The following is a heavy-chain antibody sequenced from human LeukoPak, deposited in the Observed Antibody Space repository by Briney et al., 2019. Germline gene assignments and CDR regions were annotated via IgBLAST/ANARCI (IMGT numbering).Heavy chain of an antibody. CDR2: IYYSGST. J-gene: IGHJ5*02. CDR3: ARVVFGVVITSNWFDP. V-gene: IGHV4-59*01. CDR1: GGSISSYY. D-gene: IGHD3-3*01. Sequence: PSETLSLTCTVYGGSISSYYWSWIRQPPGKGLEWIGYIYYSGSTNYNPSLKSRVTISVDTSKNQFSLKLSSVTAADTAVYYCARVVFGVVITSNWFDPWGQGTLVTVSS.